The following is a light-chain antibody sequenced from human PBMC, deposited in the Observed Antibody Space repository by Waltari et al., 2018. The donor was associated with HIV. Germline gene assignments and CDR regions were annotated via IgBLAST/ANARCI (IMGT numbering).Light chain of an antibody. J-gene: IGLJ6*01. CDR1: SHYIGPYNS. V-gene: IGLV2-8*01. CDR3: SSYAGSGNLLL. Sequence: QSALTQPPAASGSPGPSVTIPCPGTSHYIGPYNSFSWYQQHPDKAPRLLIYEVNKRPSGVPGRFSGSKSGNTASLTVSGLQAEDEADYYCSSYAGSGNLLLFGGGTKVTVL. CDR2: EVN.